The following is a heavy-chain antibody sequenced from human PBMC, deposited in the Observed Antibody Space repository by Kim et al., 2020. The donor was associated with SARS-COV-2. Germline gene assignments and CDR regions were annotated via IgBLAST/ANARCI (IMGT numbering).Heavy chain of an antibody. D-gene: IGHD1-1*01. CDR1: GGSISSSSYY. CDR3: ARPASGHFDY. Sequence: SETLSLTCTVSGGSISSSSYYWGWIRQPPGKGLEWIGSIYYSGSTYYNPSLKSRVTISVDTSKNQFSLKLSSVTAADTAVYYCARPASGHFDYWGQGTLVTVSS. J-gene: IGHJ4*02. V-gene: IGHV4-39*01. CDR2: IYYSGST.